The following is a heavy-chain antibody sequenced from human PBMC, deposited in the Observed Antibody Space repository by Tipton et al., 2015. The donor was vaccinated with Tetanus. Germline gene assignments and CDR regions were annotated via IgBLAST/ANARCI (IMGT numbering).Heavy chain of an antibody. Sequence: TLSLTCTVSGGSISRTNYYWNWIRQPPGKGLEWIGEITDSGSTSYNPALKSRVTISVDPSKNQFSLKLSSVTAADTAVYYCACLPVGGRYYYYGMDVWGQGTTVTVSS. V-gene: IGHV4-39*07. CDR1: GGSISRTNYY. D-gene: IGHD2-15*01. J-gene: IGHJ6*02. CDR3: ACLPVGGRYYYYGMDV. CDR2: ITDSGST.